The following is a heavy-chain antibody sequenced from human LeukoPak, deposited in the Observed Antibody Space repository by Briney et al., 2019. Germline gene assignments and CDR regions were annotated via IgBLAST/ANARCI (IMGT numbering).Heavy chain of an antibody. CDR3: ARGTNGQLVIYYYYYMDV. V-gene: IGHV1-8*01. CDR2: MNPNSGNT. CDR1: GYTFTSYD. Sequence: GASVKVSCKASGYTFTSYDINWVRQATGQGLEWMGWMNPNSGNTGYAQKFQGRVTMTRNTSISTAYMELSSLRSEDTAVYYCARGTNGQLVIYYYYYMDVWGKGTTVTVSS. D-gene: IGHD6-6*01. J-gene: IGHJ6*03.